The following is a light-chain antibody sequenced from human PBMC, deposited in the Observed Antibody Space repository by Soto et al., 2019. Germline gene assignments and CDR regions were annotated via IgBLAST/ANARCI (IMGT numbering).Light chain of an antibody. V-gene: IGKV1-5*01. Sequence: DIQMTQSPSTLSASVGGRVAITFRASQSISSWLAWDQQKPGKAPKLLIYDASSLESGVPSRFRGSGSGTEFTLTINRLQPDDFATYYCQKYNTGETLGGGTKVEIK. CDR2: DAS. CDR1: QSISSW. J-gene: IGKJ4*01. CDR3: QKYNTGET.